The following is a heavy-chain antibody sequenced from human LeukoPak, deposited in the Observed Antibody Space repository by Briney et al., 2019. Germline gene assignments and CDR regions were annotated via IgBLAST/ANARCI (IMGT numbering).Heavy chain of an antibody. CDR2: ISYDGSNK. Sequence: GRSLRLSCAASGFTFSSYAMHWVRQAPGKGLEWVAVISYDGSNKYYADSVKGRFTISRDNSKNTLYLQMDSLRAEDTAVYYCARDGAGSFDIWGRGTMVTVSS. CDR1: GFTFSSYA. J-gene: IGHJ3*02. V-gene: IGHV3-30-3*01. CDR3: ARDGAGSFDI. D-gene: IGHD3-16*01.